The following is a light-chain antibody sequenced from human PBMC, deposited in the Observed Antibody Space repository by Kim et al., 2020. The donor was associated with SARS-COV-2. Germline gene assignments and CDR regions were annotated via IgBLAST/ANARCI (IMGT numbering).Light chain of an antibody. CDR2: RNN. Sequence: DPLATTGDTNVVSNQGAAWLQQHQGHPPKLLSYRNNNRPSGISDSFSASRSGNTASLTIAGLQPEDEADYYCSAWDDSLSTWVFGEGTQLTVL. V-gene: IGLV10-54*02. CDR1: TNVVSNQG. J-gene: IGLJ3*02. CDR3: SAWDDSLSTWV.